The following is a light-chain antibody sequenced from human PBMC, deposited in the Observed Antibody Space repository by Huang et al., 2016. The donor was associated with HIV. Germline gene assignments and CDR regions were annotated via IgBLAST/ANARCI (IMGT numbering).Light chain of an antibody. V-gene: IGKV3-20*01. CDR3: QQYGSSPQT. J-gene: IGKJ1*01. CDR1: QSVSSSY. CDR2: GAS. Sequence: EIVLTQSPGTLSLSPGERATLSCRASQSVSSSYLAWYQQKPGQAPRLLIYGASSRATVIPDRCSGSGSGTDFTLTISRLEPEDFAVYYCQQYGSSPQTFGQGTKVEIK.